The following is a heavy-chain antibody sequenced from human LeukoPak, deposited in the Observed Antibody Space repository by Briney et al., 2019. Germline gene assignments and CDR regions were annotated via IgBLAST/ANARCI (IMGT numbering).Heavy chain of an antibody. V-gene: IGHV1-2*02. D-gene: IGHD3-22*01. J-gene: IGHJ4*02. CDR3: ARDGRSYYYDSSGYSTGDY. CDR1: GYTFTGYY. Sequence: ASVKVSCKASGYTFTGYYMHWVRQAPGQGLEWMGWINPNSGGTNYAQKFQGRVTMTRDTSISTAYMGLSRLRSDDTAVYYCARDGRSYYYDSSGYSTGDYWGQGTLVTVSS. CDR2: INPNSGGT.